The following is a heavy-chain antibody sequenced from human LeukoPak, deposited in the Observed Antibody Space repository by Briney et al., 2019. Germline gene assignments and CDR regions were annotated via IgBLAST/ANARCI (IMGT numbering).Heavy chain of an antibody. J-gene: IGHJ6*04. CDR2: IYYSGST. Sequence: SQTPSLTCTVSGGSISSGGYYWSWIRQHPGKGLEWIGYIYYSGSTYYNPSLKSRVTISVDTSKNQFSLKLSSVTAADTAVYYCAREVLRGVRGVMVPPYYYYGMDVWGKGTTVTVSS. D-gene: IGHD3-10*01. V-gene: IGHV4-31*03. CDR3: AREVLRGVRGVMVPPYYYYGMDV. CDR1: GGSISSGGYY.